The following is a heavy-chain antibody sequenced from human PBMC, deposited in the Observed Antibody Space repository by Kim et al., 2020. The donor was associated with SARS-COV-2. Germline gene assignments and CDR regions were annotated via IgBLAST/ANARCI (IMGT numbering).Heavy chain of an antibody. Sequence: GESLKISCKGSGYSFTSYWIGWVRQMPGKGLEWMGIIYPGDSDTRYSPSFQGQVTISADKSISTAYLQWSSLKASDTAMYYCARLGWTAAVAAAGTDFDYWGQGTLVTVSS. V-gene: IGHV5-51*01. D-gene: IGHD6-13*01. CDR1: GYSFTSYW. J-gene: IGHJ4*02. CDR3: ARLGWTAAVAAAGTDFDY. CDR2: IYPGDSDT.